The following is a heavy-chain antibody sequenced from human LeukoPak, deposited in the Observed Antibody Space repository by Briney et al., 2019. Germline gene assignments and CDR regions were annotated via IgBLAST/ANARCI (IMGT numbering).Heavy chain of an antibody. CDR3: AGEDQLWLNRCYDY. D-gene: IGHD5-18*01. CDR1: GGTFSSYA. V-gene: IGHV1-69*05. Sequence: SVKVSCKASGGTFSSYAISWVRQAPGQGLEWMGRIIPIFGTANYAQKFQGRVTITTDESTSTAYMELSRLRSDDTAVYYCAGEDQLWLNRCYDYWGQGTLVTVSS. CDR2: IIPIFGTA. J-gene: IGHJ4*02.